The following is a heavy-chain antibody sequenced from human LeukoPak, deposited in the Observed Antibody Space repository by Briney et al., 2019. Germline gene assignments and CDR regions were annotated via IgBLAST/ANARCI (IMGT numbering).Heavy chain of an antibody. D-gene: IGHD2-15*01. CDR3: AKAGADRILRDFDY. CDR1: GFTFDDYA. V-gene: IGHV3-9*01. J-gene: IGHJ4*02. Sequence: GGSLRLSCAASGFTFDDYAMRWVRQAPGKGLEWVSGISWNSGSIGYADSVKGRFTISRDNAKNSLYLQMNSLRAEDTALYYCAKAGADRILRDFDYWGQGTLVTVSS. CDR2: ISWNSGSI.